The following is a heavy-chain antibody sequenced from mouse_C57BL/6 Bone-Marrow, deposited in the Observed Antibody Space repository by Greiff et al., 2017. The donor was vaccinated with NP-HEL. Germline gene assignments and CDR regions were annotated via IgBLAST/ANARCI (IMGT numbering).Heavy chain of an antibody. J-gene: IGHJ3*01. Sequence: VHVKQSGPELVKPGASVKMSCKASGYTFTDYNMHWVKQSHGKSLEWIGYINPNNGGTSYNQKFKGKATLTVNKSSSTAYMELRSLTSEDSAVYYCARRASYYSNYWFAYWGQGTLVTVSA. V-gene: IGHV1-22*01. CDR1: GYTFTDYN. CDR3: ARRASYYSNYWFAY. CDR2: INPNNGGT. D-gene: IGHD2-5*01.